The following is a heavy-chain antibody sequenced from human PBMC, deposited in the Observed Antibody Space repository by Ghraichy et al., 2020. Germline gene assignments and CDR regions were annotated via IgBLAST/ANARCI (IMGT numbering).Heavy chain of an antibody. CDR3: AKVMGYCSSTSCYPLAYYYYGMDV. J-gene: IGHJ6*02. Sequence: GGSLRLSCAASGFTFSSYAMSWVRQAPGKGLEWVSAISGSGGSTYYADSVKGRLTISRDNSKNTLYLQMNSLRAEDTAVYYCAKVMGYCSSTSCYPLAYYYYGMDVWGQGTTVTVSS. CDR2: ISGSGGST. D-gene: IGHD2-2*01. CDR1: GFTFSSYA. V-gene: IGHV3-23*01.